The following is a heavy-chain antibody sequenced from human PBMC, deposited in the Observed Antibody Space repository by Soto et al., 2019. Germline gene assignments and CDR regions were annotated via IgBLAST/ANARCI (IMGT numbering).Heavy chain of an antibody. D-gene: IGHD1-26*01. J-gene: IGHJ4*02. CDR1: GGSISDYY. V-gene: IGHV4-59*01. CDR2: FSYGGGT. Sequence: PSETLSLTCTVSGGSISDYYWSWIRQPPGKGLEWIGYFSYGGGTNNNPSLKSRVTISVDTSKNQFSLNLRSVTAADTAVYYCARHSGSYQFDYWGQGTLVTVSS. CDR3: ARHSGSYQFDY.